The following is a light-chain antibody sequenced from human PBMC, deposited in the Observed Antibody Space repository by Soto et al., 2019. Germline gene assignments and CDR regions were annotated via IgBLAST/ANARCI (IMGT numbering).Light chain of an antibody. Sequence: QSALTQPASVSGSPGQWITISCTGTSSDVGGYNDVSWYQQHPGKAPKLMIYDVSHRPSGVSDRFSGAKAVNTASLTISGLLAEDEADYYCSAYTRGSPIPYVFGTGTQVTVL. V-gene: IGLV2-14*01. J-gene: IGLJ1*01. CDR3: SAYTRGSPIPYV. CDR2: DVS. CDR1: SSDVGGYND.